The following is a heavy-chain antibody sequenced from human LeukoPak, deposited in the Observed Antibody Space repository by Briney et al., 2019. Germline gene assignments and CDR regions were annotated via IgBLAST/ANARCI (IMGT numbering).Heavy chain of an antibody. D-gene: IGHD2-2*01. CDR2: IYTSGST. Sequence: SETLSLTCTVSGGSISSYYWGWIRQPPGKGLEWIGRIYTSGSTNYNPSLKSRVTMSVDTSKNQFSLKLSSVTAADTAVYYCARTTPAATVDYWGQGTLVTVSS. J-gene: IGHJ4*02. V-gene: IGHV4-4*07. CDR3: ARTTPAATVDY. CDR1: GGSISSYY.